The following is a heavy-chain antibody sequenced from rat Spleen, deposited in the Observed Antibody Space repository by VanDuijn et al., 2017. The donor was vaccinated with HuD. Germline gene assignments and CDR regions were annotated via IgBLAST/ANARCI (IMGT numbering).Heavy chain of an antibody. J-gene: IGHJ2*01. Sequence: EVQLVESGGGLVQPGRSLKLSCAASGFIFSDYAMAWVRQAPTKGLEWVASISYDGSSTYYGDSVKGRFTISRDNAKSTLYLQRNSLRSEDTATYYCARHDHYYYSSYMGVMDAWGQGVMVTVSS. CDR1: GFIFSDYA. D-gene: IGHD1-2*01. CDR2: ISYDGSST. V-gene: IGHV5-22*01. CDR3: ARHDHYYYSSYMGVMDA.